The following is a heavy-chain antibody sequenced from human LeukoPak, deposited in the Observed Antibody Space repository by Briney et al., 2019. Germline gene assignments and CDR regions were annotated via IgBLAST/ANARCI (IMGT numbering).Heavy chain of an antibody. V-gene: IGHV1-8*01. CDR2: MNPNSGNT. CDR1: GYTFTSYD. D-gene: IGHD3-10*01. CDR3: ARSWFGLAF. J-gene: IGHJ4*02. Sequence: GASVKVSCKASGYTFTSYDINWVRQAAGQGLEWMGWMNPNSGNTGYAQKFQGRVSMTRNTSISTAYMELSSLRSDDTAVYYCARSWFGLAFWGQGALVTVSS.